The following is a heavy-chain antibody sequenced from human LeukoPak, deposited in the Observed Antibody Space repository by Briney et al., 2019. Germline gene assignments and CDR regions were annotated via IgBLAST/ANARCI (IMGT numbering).Heavy chain of an antibody. CDR2: INPNTGDT. CDR1: GYTFTGYY. D-gene: IGHD6-19*01. V-gene: IGHV1-2*02. Sequence: ASVKVSCMASGYTFTGYYMHWVRQAPGQGLEWRGWINPNTGDTNYAQKFQGRVTMTRDTAITTAYMDLSRLTSDDTAVYYCASYPRYSSSPPFDSWGQGTLVTVSS. J-gene: IGHJ4*02. CDR3: ASYPRYSSSPPFDS.